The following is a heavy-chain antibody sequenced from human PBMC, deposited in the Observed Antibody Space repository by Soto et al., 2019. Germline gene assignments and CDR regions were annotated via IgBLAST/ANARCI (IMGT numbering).Heavy chain of an antibody. CDR2: IIPILGIA. CDR1: GGTFSSYT. D-gene: IGHD1-1*01. J-gene: IGHJ6*03. Sequence: QVQLVQSGAEVKKPGSSVKVSCKASGGTFSSYTISWVRQAPGQGLEWMGRIIPILGIANYAQKFQGRVTITADKSTSTAYMELSSLRSEDTAVYYCARDGSKLERDYYYYMGVWGKGTTVTVSS. CDR3: ARDGSKLERDYYYYMGV. V-gene: IGHV1-69*08.